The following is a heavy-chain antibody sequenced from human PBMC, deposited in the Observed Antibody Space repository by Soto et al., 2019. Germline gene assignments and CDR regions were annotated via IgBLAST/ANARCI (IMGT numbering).Heavy chain of an antibody. Sequence: TGGSLRLSCAASGFTFSSFAMHWVRQAPGKGLEWVAVISYDGSNKYYADSVKGRFTISRDNSKNTLYLQMNSLRAEDTAVYYCARDQWQQLVTNLDYWGQGTLVTVSS. V-gene: IGHV3-30-3*01. CDR1: GFTFSSFA. CDR3: ARDQWQQLVTNLDY. D-gene: IGHD6-13*01. J-gene: IGHJ4*02. CDR2: ISYDGSNK.